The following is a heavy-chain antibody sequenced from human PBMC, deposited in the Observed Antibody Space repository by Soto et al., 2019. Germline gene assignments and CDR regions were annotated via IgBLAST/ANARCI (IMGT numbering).Heavy chain of an antibody. Sequence: PSETLSLTCTVSGGSISSGDYYWSWIRQPPGKGLEWIGYSYYSGSTYYNPSLKSRVTISVDTSNNQFSLKLSSVTAADTVVYYCDRESLSITGTTGSVWGQGTLVTVSS. D-gene: IGHD1-7*01. CDR2: SYYSGST. V-gene: IGHV4-30-4*01. J-gene: IGHJ4*02. CDR3: DRESLSITGTTGSV. CDR1: GGSISSGDYY.